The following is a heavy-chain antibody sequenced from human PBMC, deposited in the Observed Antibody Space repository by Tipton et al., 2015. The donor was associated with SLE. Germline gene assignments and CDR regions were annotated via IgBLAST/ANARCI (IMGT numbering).Heavy chain of an antibody. CDR2: IYYSGSS. Sequence: TLSLTCIVSGGSISSYYWSWIRQPPGKGLEWIGYIYYSGSSNYNPSLKSRVTMSVDTSKNQLSLNLSSVTAADTVVYYCARAPGIAAAGFDYWGQGTLVTVSS. D-gene: IGHD6-13*01. V-gene: IGHV4-59*01. CDR3: ARAPGIAAAGFDY. J-gene: IGHJ4*02. CDR1: GGSISSYY.